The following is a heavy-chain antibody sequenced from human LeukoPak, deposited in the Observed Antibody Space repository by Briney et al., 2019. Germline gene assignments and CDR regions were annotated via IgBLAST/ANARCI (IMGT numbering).Heavy chain of an antibody. CDR1: GFTFSTYS. V-gene: IGHV3-48*01. CDR3: ARTPGYCSGGNCYRYFQN. D-gene: IGHD2-15*01. CDR2: ISHDGSTA. Sequence: GGSLRLSCAASGFTFSTYSMDWVRQTPGKGLEWISNISHDGSTAYYADSVKGRFTISRDNAKNSLYLQMNSLRAEDTAVYYCARTPGYCSGGNCYRYFQNWGQGTLVTVSS. J-gene: IGHJ1*01.